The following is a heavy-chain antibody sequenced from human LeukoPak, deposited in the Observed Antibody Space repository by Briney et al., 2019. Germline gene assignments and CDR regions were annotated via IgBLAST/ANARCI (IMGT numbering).Heavy chain of an antibody. J-gene: IGHJ6*03. CDR2: IKQDGSEK. Sequence: GGSLRLSCAASGFTFSSYWMSWVRQAPGKGLEWVANIKQDGSEKYYVDSVKGRFTISRDNAKNSLYLQTNSLRAEDTAVYYCARAPTANYYYYMDVWGEGTTVTVSS. D-gene: IGHD2-21*02. CDR3: ARAPTANYYYYMDV. V-gene: IGHV3-7*01. CDR1: GFTFSSYW.